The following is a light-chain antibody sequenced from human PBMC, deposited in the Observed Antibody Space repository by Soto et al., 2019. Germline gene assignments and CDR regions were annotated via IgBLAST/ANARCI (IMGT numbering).Light chain of an antibody. J-gene: IGKJ1*01. CDR2: KAS. CDR1: QSISSW. CDR3: QQYSDNWT. V-gene: IGKV1-5*03. Sequence: DIQMTQSPSTLSASVGDRVIITCRASQSISSWLAWYQQKPGTAPKLLIYKASTLLSGGPSRFSGSGSGTQFTLIISSLQPDDSATYYCQQYSDNWTFGQGTKVEIK.